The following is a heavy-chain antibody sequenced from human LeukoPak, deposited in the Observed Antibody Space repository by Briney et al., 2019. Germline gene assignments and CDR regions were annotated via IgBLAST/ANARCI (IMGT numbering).Heavy chain of an antibody. Sequence: SETLSLTCTVSGDSISNFYWSWIRQPPGKGLEWIGYIYYSGITNYNPSLKSRVTISVDTSKNQFSLRLSSVTAADMAVYYCARRHSDSATFDLWGPGTMVTVSS. CDR3: ARRHSDSATFDL. CDR1: GDSISNFY. CDR2: IYYSGIT. V-gene: IGHV4-59*08. D-gene: IGHD3-22*01. J-gene: IGHJ3*01.